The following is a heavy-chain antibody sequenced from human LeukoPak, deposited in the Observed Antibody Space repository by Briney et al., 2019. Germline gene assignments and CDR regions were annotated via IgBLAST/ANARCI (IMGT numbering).Heavy chain of an antibody. CDR2: IKQDGSEK. CDR3: ARGLTALRFLEWPSRANYYYFDY. Sequence: GGSLRLSCAASGFTFSSNWMSWVRQAPGKGLEWVANIKQDGSEKYYVDSVKGRFTISRDNAKNSLYLQMNSLRAEDTAVYYCARGLTALRFLEWPSRANYYYFDYWGQGTLVTVSS. D-gene: IGHD3-3*01. J-gene: IGHJ4*02. V-gene: IGHV3-7*01. CDR1: GFTFSSNW.